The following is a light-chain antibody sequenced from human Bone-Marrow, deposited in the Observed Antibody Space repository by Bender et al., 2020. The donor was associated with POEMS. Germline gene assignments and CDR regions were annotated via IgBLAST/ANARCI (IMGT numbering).Light chain of an antibody. CDR1: SSDVGTYNL. V-gene: IGLV2-14*02. CDR2: EDF. CDR3: AVWDDSLNGWV. Sequence: QSALTQPASVSGSPGQSITISCTGTSSDVGTYNLVSWYQHHPGKAPKLMIYEDFKRPSGVSNRFSGSESGDTASLTISGLQAEDEADYYCAVWDDSLNGWVFGGGTKLTVL. J-gene: IGLJ3*02.